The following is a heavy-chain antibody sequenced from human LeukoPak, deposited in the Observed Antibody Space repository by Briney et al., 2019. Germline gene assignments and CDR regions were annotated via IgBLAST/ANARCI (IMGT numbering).Heavy chain of an antibody. CDR2: ISDSGGST. V-gene: IGHV3-23*01. CDR1: GFTFSSYA. Sequence: GGSLRLSCAASGFTFSSYAMSWVRQAPGKGLEWVSAISDSGGSTYYTDSVKGRFTISRDNSKNTLYLQMNSLRAEDTAVYYCARDGYCSGGSCYIYYYYGMDVWGQGTTVTVSS. J-gene: IGHJ6*02. CDR3: ARDGYCSGGSCYIYYYYGMDV. D-gene: IGHD2-15*01.